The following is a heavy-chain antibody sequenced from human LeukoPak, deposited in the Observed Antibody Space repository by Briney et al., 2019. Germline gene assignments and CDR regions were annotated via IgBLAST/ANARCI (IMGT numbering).Heavy chain of an antibody. J-gene: IGHJ4*02. CDR1: GFTFSSYE. CDR2: ISSSGSTI. D-gene: IGHD5-12*01. V-gene: IGHV3-48*03. Sequence: GGSLRLSYAASGFTFSSYEMNWVRQAPWKGLEWVSYISSSGSTIYYADSVKGRFTISRDNAKNSLYLQMNSLRAEDTAVYYCARDYLATDYIWGQGTLVTVSS. CDR3: ARDYLATDYI.